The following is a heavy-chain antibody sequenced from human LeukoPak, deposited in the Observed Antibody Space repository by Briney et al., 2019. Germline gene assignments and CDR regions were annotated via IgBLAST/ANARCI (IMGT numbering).Heavy chain of an antibody. CDR2: TSHSGST. CDR1: GGSFSGYY. CDR3: ARKYCSTTSCSYGFDI. D-gene: IGHD2-2*01. Sequence: SETLSLTCAVYGGSFSGYYWSWIRQPPGKGLEWIGETSHSGSTNYNPSLESRVTISVDTSRKQLSLKLNSMTAADTAVYFCARKYCSTTSCSYGFDIWGQGTMVTVSS. V-gene: IGHV4-34*01. J-gene: IGHJ3*02.